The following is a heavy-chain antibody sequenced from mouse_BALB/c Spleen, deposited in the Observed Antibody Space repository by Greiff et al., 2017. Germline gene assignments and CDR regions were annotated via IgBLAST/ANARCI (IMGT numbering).Heavy chain of an antibody. J-gene: IGHJ2*01. CDR2: ISSGGSYT. V-gene: IGHV5-9-3*01. Sequence: EVMLVESGGGLVKPGGSLKLSCAASGFTFSSYAMSWVRQTPEKRLEWVATISSGGSYTYYPDSVKGRFTISRDNAKNTLYLQMSSLRSEDTAMYYCARHYYGSFDYWGQGTTLTVSS. CDR3: ARHYYGSFDY. CDR1: GFTFSSYA. D-gene: IGHD1-1*01.